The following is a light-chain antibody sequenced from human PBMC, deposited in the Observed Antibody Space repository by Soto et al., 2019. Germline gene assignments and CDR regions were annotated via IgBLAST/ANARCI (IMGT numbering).Light chain of an antibody. CDR3: QQYGSSGT. CDR2: DTS. J-gene: IGKJ1*01. Sequence: IVLTQCPATRPLFPGDRATLSCRASQSVSSSLAWYQQKPVQAPRVLIYDTSTRATGIPTRFSGSGSGTDFTLTISRLEPEDFAVYYCQQYGSSGTFGQGTKVDIK. CDR1: QSVSSS. V-gene: IGKV3-20*01.